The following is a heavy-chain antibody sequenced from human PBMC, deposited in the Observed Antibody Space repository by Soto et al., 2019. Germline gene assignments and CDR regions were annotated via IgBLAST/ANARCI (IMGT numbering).Heavy chain of an antibody. V-gene: IGHV6-1*01. CDR1: GDSVSSNSAA. CDR2: TYYKSKWYN. CDR3: VRERKYQLLSWYWFDP. J-gene: IGHJ5*02. Sequence: QSQTLSLPCAISGDSVSSNSAAWNWIRQSPSRGLEWLGRTYYKSKWYNDYAPSVKSRIIINPDTSMNQFSLQLNSVTPEDTAVYYCVRERKYQLLSWYWFDPWGQGILVTVSS. D-gene: IGHD2-2*01.